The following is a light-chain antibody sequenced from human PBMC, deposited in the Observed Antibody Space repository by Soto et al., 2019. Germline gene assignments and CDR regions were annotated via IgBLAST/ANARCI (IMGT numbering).Light chain of an antibody. CDR3: QESYTSPAVS. CDR2: ATS. V-gene: IGKV1-39*01. J-gene: IGKJ4*01. Sequence: DIQMTQSPSSLSASLGDRVTITCRASQNIDNYLNWYQLKPGKAPKLLIYATSTLQSGVPSRFSGSGSGTEFTLTISSLQAEDFATYFCQESYTSPAVSFGGGTKVEI. CDR1: QNIDNY.